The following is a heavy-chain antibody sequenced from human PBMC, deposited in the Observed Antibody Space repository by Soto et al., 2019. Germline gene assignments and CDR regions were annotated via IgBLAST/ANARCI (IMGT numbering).Heavy chain of an antibody. Sequence: GGSLRLSCAASGFTFSSYAMSWVRQAPGKGLEWVSAISGSGGSTYYADSVKGRFTISRDNSKNTLYLQMNSLRAEDTAVYYCAKGIVPAAMPVGYYGMDVWGQGTTVTVSS. V-gene: IGHV3-23*01. J-gene: IGHJ6*02. CDR3: AKGIVPAAMPVGYYGMDV. CDR2: ISGSGGST. D-gene: IGHD2-2*01. CDR1: GFTFSSYA.